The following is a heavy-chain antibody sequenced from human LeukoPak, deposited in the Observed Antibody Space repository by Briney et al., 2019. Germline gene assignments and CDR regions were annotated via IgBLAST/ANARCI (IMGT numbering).Heavy chain of an antibody. J-gene: IGHJ4*02. V-gene: IGHV4-30-4*01. CDR2: IYYTGGT. CDR3: ARDLRWYGVLKF. D-gene: IGHD4-23*01. Sequence: SETLSLTCTVSGDSISHGNYYWSWVRQPPGQGLEWIGYIYYTGGTQYNPSLQSRVFMSLDMSKNLFSLKMTSVTAADTAVYYCARDLRWYGVLKFWGQGTLVTVSS. CDR1: GDSISHGNYY.